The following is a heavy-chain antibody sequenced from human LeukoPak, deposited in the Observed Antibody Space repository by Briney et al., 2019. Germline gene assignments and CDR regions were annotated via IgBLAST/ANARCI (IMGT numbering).Heavy chain of an antibody. CDR2: IYYSGST. Sequence: SETLSLTCTVSGDSISGYYWSWIRQPPGKGLEWIGYIYYSGSTNYNPSLKSRVTISVDTSKNQFSLKLSSVTAADTAVYYCARGVSDYSYFARYYFDYWGQGTLVTVSS. D-gene: IGHD4-11*01. J-gene: IGHJ4*02. V-gene: IGHV4-59*01. CDR1: GDSISGYY. CDR3: ARGVSDYSYFARYYFDY.